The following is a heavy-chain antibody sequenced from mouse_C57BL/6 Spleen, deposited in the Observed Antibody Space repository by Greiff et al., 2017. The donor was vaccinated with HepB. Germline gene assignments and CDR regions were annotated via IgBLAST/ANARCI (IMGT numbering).Heavy chain of an antibody. Sequence: SGPELVKPGASVKISCKASGYAFSSSWMNWVKQRPGKGLEWIGRIYPGDGDTNYNGKFKGKATLTADKSSSTAYMQLSSLTSEDSAVYFCARGGRWFDYWGQGTTLTVSS. CDR2: IYPGDGDT. J-gene: IGHJ2*01. D-gene: IGHD3-3*01. V-gene: IGHV1-82*01. CDR3: ARGGRWFDY. CDR1: GYAFSSSW.